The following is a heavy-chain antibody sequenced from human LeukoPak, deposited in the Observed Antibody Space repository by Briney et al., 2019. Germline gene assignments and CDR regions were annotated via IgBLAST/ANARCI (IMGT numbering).Heavy chain of an antibody. V-gene: IGHV4-34*01. CDR1: GGSFSGYY. Sequence: SETLSPTCAVYGGSFSGYYWSWIRQPPGKGLEWIGEINHSGSTNYNPSLKSRVTISLDTSKNQFSLKLSSVTAADTAVYYCARGANYYDSSGYSATFDYWGQGTLVTVSS. J-gene: IGHJ4*02. D-gene: IGHD3-22*01. CDR3: ARGANYYDSSGYSATFDY. CDR2: INHSGST.